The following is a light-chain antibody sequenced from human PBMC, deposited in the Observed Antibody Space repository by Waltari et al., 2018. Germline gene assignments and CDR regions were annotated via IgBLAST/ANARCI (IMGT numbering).Light chain of an antibody. CDR1: QTISYSSNNKNY. J-gene: IGKJ1*01. CDR2: WAS. CDR3: QQYYSVPLT. Sequence: DIVMTQSPDSLAVSLGERATINCKSIQTISYSSNNKNYLALYQKKPGQPPRLLISWASSRESGVPDRFSGSGSGTDFTLTISSLQVEDVAIYYCQQYYSVPLTFGQGTKVGIK. V-gene: IGKV4-1*01.